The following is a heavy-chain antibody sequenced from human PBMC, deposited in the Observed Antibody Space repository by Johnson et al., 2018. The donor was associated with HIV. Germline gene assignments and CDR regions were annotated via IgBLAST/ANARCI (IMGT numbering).Heavy chain of an antibody. CDR3: AREGYSGSPNGRGAFDI. CDR2: IYSGGST. Sequence: VQLVESGGGLIQPGGSLRLSCAASGFTVSSNYMNWVRQAPGKGLEWVSVIYSGGSTYYADSVKDRFTIPRDNSKNTLYLQMNSLRAEDTAVYYCAREGYSGSPNGRGAFDIWGQGTMVTVSS. D-gene: IGHD1-26*01. J-gene: IGHJ3*02. V-gene: IGHV3-53*01. CDR1: GFTVSSNY.